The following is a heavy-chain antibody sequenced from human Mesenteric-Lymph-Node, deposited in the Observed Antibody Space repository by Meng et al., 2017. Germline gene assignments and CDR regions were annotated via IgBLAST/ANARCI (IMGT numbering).Heavy chain of an antibody. J-gene: IGHJ4*02. Sequence: QVQLVRSGAEVKKPGASVKVSCKASGYTFTGYYMHWVRQAPGQGLEWMGRINPNSGGTNYAQKFQGRVTMTRDTSISTAYMELSRLRSDDTAVYYCARSDSSGYQYYFDYWGQGTLVTVSS. V-gene: IGHV1-2*06. CDR2: INPNSGGT. CDR3: ARSDSSGYQYYFDY. CDR1: GYTFTGYY. D-gene: IGHD3-22*01.